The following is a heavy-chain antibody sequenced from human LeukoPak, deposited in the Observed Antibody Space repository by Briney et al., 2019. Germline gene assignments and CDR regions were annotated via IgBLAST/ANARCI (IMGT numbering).Heavy chain of an antibody. CDR2: IDSRGGTI. J-gene: IGHJ3*01. Sequence: GGSLRLSCAASGFTFTTYQIHWVRQAPGKELEWVAYIDSRGGTIYPDSVKGRFTISRDNARNSVYLQLDSLRAQDTGVFYCVREGRSGTAGSYAFDLWGQGTTVTVSS. V-gene: IGHV3-48*03. D-gene: IGHD2-2*01. CDR3: VREGRSGTAGSYAFDL. CDR1: GFTFTTYQ.